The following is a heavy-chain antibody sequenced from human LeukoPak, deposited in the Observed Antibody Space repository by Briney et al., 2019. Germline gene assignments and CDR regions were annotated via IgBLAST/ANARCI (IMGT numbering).Heavy chain of an antibody. Sequence: QPGRSLRLSCAASGFTFTNYALHWVRQAPGKGREWVAVISYDGTNKYYADSVKGRFTISRDNSKNTLSLQMNSLRAEDTALYYCARGFVLGAAKNYFDYWGQGALVTVSS. V-gene: IGHV3-30-3*01. CDR3: ARGFVLGAAKNYFDY. CDR1: GFTFTNYA. CDR2: ISYDGTNK. J-gene: IGHJ4*02. D-gene: IGHD2-21*02.